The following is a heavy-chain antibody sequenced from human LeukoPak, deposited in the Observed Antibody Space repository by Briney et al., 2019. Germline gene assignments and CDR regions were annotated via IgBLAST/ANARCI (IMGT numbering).Heavy chain of an antibody. Sequence: SVKVSCKASGYTFTSYGISWVRQAPGQGLEWMGWMNPNSGNTGYAQKFQGRVTMTRDTSISTAYMELSSLRSEDTAVYFCARSNYGGKRWFDPWGQGTLVIVSS. D-gene: IGHD4-23*01. V-gene: IGHV1-8*02. CDR1: GYTFTSYG. CDR2: MNPNSGNT. CDR3: ARSNYGGKRWFDP. J-gene: IGHJ5*02.